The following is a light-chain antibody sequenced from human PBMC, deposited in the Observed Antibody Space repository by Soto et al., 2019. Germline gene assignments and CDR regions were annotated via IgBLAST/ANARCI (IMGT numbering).Light chain of an antibody. J-gene: IGLJ3*02. CDR1: NSNIGSTT. CDR2: SSS. V-gene: IGLV1-44*01. CDR3: AAWDYSLNTGV. Sequence: QSALTQPPSASGAPGQRVTISCSGSNSNIGSTTVNSYQHVPATAPTLLIYSSSQQPSGVPDRVSGSGSSTAASLAISGLQSEDEADDYCAAWDYSLNTGVFGGGTKVTVL.